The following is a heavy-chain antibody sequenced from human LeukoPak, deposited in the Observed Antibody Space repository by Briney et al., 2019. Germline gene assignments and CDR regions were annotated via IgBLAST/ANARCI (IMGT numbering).Heavy chain of an antibody. V-gene: IGHV4-59*01. J-gene: IGHJ4*02. CDR3: ARVRYCSTNRCYDREFDN. CDR1: GGSISNYY. Sequence: PSETLSLTCTVSGGSISNYYWSWIRQPPGKGLEWIGYIYYSGNTNYNPSLKSRVTISVVTSKNQFSLKLNSVTAADTAVYYCARVRYCSTNRCYDREFDNWGQGTLVTVSS. CDR2: IYYSGNT. D-gene: IGHD2-2*01.